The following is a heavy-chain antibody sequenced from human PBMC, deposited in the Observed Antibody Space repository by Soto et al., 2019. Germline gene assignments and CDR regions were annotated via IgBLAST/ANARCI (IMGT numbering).Heavy chain of an antibody. Sequence: PSETLSLTCAVYGGSLSDYYWSWIRQSPGKGLAWIGEIHPSGSTDYNPSLKSRVTISLDTSKNQFSLKLTSVTAADTAVYFCSRHVRGAVTMNWFDPWGHGTLVTVSS. V-gene: IGHV4-34*01. CDR1: GGSLSDYY. CDR3: SRHVRGAVTMNWFDP. D-gene: IGHD3-10*02. J-gene: IGHJ5*02. CDR2: IHPSGST.